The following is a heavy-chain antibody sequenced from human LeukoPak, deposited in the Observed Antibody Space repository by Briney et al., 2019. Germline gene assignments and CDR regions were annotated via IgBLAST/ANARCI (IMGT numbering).Heavy chain of an antibody. V-gene: IGHV3-21*01. D-gene: IGHD3-10*01. Sequence: GGSLRLSCAASGFTFSNYNMNWVRQGPGKGLEWVSCISTRSTYIYYADSVKGRFTISRDNAKNSLYLQMNSLRADDTAVYYCAREEEWYASGTYYKGFDSWGQGTLVTVSS. CDR3: AREEEWYASGTYYKGFDS. J-gene: IGHJ4*02. CDR2: ISTRSTYI. CDR1: GFTFSNYN.